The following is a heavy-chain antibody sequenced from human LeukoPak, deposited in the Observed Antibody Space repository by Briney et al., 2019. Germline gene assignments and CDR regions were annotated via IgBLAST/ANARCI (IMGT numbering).Heavy chain of an antibody. CDR1: GFIFNDFD. CDR3: ARDRFGMDV. V-gene: IGHV3-13*01. CDR2: IGIGGDT. J-gene: IGHJ6*02. Sequence: GGSLRLSCTAAGFIFNDFDFHWVRQGPGKGLDWVSAIGIGGDTHYSGSVKGRFTISRENAKNSLFLHMNNLRAVDTAVYYCARDRFGMDVWGRGTTVIVSS.